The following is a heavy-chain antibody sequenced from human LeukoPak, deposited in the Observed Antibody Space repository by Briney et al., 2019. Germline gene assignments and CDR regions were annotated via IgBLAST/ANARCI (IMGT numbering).Heavy chain of an antibody. D-gene: IGHD2-15*01. CDR2: IYTSGST. J-gene: IGHJ5*02. V-gene: IGHV4-61*02. CDR3: ARDWADCSGGSCYHNWFDP. CDR1: GGSISSGSYY. Sequence: SQTLSLTSTVSGGSISSGSYYWSCIRQPAGKGLEWIGRIYTSGSTNYNPSLKSRVTISVDTSKNQFSLKLSCVTAADTAVYYCARDWADCSGGSCYHNWFDPWGQGTLVTVSS.